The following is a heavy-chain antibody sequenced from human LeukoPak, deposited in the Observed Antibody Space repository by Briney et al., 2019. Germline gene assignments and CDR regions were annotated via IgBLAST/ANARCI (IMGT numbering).Heavy chain of an antibody. J-gene: IGHJ4*02. D-gene: IGHD1-26*01. CDR3: AREGGAKPFDY. V-gene: IGHV1-3*01. CDR1: GYTFTSYA. CDR2: INAGNGNT. Sequence: ASVKVSCKASGYTFTSYAMDWVRQAPGQRLEWMGWINAGNGNTKYSQKFQGRVTITGDTSASTAYMELSSLRSEDTAVYYCAREGGAKPFDYWGQGTLVTVSS.